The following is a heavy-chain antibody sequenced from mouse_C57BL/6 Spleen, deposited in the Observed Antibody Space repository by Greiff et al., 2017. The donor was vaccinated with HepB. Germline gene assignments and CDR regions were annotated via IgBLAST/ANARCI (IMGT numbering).Heavy chain of an antibody. Sequence: QVQLQQPGAELVKPGASVKMSCKASGYTFTSYWITWVKQRPGQGLEWIGDIYPGSGSTNYNEKFKSKATLTVDTSSSTAYMQLSSLTSEDSAVYYCARGDYGNHLYAYWGQGTLVTVSA. CDR1: GYTFTSYW. CDR2: IYPGSGST. V-gene: IGHV1-55*01. J-gene: IGHJ3*01. CDR3: ARGDYGNHLYAY. D-gene: IGHD2-1*01.